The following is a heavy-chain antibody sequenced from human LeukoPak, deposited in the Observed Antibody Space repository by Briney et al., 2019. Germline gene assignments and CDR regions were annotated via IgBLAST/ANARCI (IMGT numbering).Heavy chain of an antibody. V-gene: IGHV3-48*03. CDR2: ISSSGSTI. CDR3: ARGLYSGSYRYRDYYYYMDV. Sequence: GGSLRLSCAASGFTFSSYEMNWVRQAPGKGLEWVSYISSSGSTIYYADSVKGRFTISRDNAKNSLYLQMNSLRAEDTAVYYCARGLYSGSYRYRDYYYYMDVWGKGTTVTISS. J-gene: IGHJ6*03. CDR1: GFTFSSYE. D-gene: IGHD1-26*01.